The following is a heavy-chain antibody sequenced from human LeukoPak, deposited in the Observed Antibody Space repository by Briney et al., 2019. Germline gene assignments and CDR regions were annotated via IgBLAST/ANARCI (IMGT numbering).Heavy chain of an antibody. CDR1: GGSISSYY. J-gene: IGHJ3*02. D-gene: IGHD1-26*01. Sequence: SETLSLTCTVSGGSISSYYWSWIRQPPGKGLEWIGCMYYTGSTNYNPSLKSRVTMSVDTSKNQFSLKLSSVTAADTAAYYCARRRWEPPDAFDIWGQGTMVTVSA. CDR3: ARRRWEPPDAFDI. V-gene: IGHV4-59*01. CDR2: MYYTGST.